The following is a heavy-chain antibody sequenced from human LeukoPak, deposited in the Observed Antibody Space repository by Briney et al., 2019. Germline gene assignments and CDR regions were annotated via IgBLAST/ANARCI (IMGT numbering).Heavy chain of an antibody. CDR2: MNPNSGNT. J-gene: IGHJ4*02. D-gene: IGHD5-24*01. V-gene: IGHV1-8*01. CDR3: ARRNTIMVAGLDY. CDR1: GYTFTSYD. Sequence: ASVKVSCKASGYTFTSYDINWVRQATGQGLEWMGWMNPNSGNTGYAQKFQGRVTMTRNTSISTAFMELSSLRSEETAVYYCARRNTIMVAGLDYWGQGTLVTVSS.